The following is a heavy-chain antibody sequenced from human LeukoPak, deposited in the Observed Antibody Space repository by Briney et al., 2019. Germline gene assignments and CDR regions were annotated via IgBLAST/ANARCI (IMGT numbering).Heavy chain of an antibody. CDR2: IYYSGST. CDR3: ARLGKRWLHRHGVDY. D-gene: IGHD5-24*01. Sequence: SETLSLTCTVSGGSISSSSYYWGWIRQPPGKGLEWIGSIYYSGSTYYNPSLKSRVTISVDTSKNQFSLKLSFVTAADTAVCYCARLGKRWLHRHGVDYWGQGTLVTVSS. CDR1: GGSISSSSYY. V-gene: IGHV4-39*01. J-gene: IGHJ4*02.